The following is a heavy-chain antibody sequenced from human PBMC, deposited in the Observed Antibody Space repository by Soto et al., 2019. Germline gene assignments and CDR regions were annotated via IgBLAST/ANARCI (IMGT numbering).Heavy chain of an antibody. J-gene: IGHJ4*02. CDR3: ARSEQRFWEWLFFDY. Sequence: QGQLQESGPGLVKPSQTLSLTCTVSGGSISSGDYYWSWIRQPPGKGLEWIGYIYYSGSTYYNPSLKSRVTISVDTSKTQFSLKLSSVTAADTAVYYCARSEQRFWEWLFFDYWGQGTLVTVSS. D-gene: IGHD3-3*01. V-gene: IGHV4-30-4*01. CDR2: IYYSGST. CDR1: GGSISSGDYY.